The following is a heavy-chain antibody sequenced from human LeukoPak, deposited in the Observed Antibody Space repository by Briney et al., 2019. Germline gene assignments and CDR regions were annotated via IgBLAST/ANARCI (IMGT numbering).Heavy chain of an antibody. Sequence: GASVKVSCKASGYTFTSCFMHWVRQAPGQWLEWMGIINPSGGSTSYAQKFQGRVTMTRDTSTSTVYMELSSLRSEDTAVYYCARTAGRTFDYWGQGTLVTVSS. CDR1: GYTFTSCF. CDR2: INPSGGST. V-gene: IGHV1-46*01. D-gene: IGHD6-6*01. CDR3: ARTAGRTFDY. J-gene: IGHJ4*02.